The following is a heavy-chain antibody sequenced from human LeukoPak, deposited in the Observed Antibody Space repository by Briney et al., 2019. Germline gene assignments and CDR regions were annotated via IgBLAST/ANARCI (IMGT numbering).Heavy chain of an antibody. CDR2: ISSSSSYI. V-gene: IGHV3-21*01. J-gene: IGHJ4*02. CDR1: GFTFSSYS. D-gene: IGHD4-11*01. Sequence: GGSLRLSCAASGFTFSSYSMNWVRQAPGKGLEWVSSISSSSSYIYYADSVKGRFTVSRDNAKNSLYLQMNSLRAEDTAVYYCASVETTVTPSGFDYWGQGTLVTVSS. CDR3: ASVETTVTPSGFDY.